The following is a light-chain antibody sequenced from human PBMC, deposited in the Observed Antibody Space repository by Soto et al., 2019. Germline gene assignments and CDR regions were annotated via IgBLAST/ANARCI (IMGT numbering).Light chain of an antibody. CDR2: EVS. V-gene: IGLV2-14*01. Sequence: QSALTQPASVSGSPGQSITISCTGTSSDVGGYKYVSWYQQHPGKAPKLMIYEVSNRPSGVSNRFSGSKSGNTASLTISGLQAAEEADYYCSSYTRSSTPYVFGTRTKVTV. J-gene: IGLJ1*01. CDR1: SSDVGGYKY. CDR3: SSYTRSSTPYV.